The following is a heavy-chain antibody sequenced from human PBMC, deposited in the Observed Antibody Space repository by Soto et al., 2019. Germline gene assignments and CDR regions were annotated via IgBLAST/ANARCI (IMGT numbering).Heavy chain of an antibody. CDR3: ARRRPLRGYSSSWYGAFDI. Sequence: SETLSLTCAVYGGSXSGYYWSWIRQPPGKGLEWIGEINHSGSTNYNPSLKSRVTISVDTSKNQFSLKLSSVTAADTAVYYCARRRPLRGYSSSWYGAFDIWGQGTMVTVSS. D-gene: IGHD6-13*01. CDR2: INHSGST. J-gene: IGHJ3*02. V-gene: IGHV4-34*01. CDR1: GGSXSGYY.